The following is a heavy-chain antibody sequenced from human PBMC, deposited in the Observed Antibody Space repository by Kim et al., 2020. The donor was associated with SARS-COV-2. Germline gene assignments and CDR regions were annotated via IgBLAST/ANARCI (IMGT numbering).Heavy chain of an antibody. CDR2: INPSVGNT. CDR1: GYTFARYY. J-gene: IGHJ3*02. Sequence: ASVKVSCRASGYTFARYYIHWVRQAPGQGLEWLGIINPSVGNTNYAQRFQGRVTMTSDTSTSTVYMELSNLKSDDTAMFYCARVGVGSISNAFEIWGQGT. D-gene: IGHD1-26*01. V-gene: IGHV1-46*01. CDR3: ARVGVGSISNAFEI.